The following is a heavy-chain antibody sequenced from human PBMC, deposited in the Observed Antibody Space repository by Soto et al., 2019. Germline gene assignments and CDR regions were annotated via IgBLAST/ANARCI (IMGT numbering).Heavy chain of an antibody. CDR1: GFTFSSYA. CDR2: ISYDGSNK. D-gene: IGHD6-6*01. V-gene: IGHV3-30-3*01. Sequence: GESLKISCAASGFTFSSYAMHWVRQAPGKGLEWVAVISYDGSNKYYADSVKGRFTISRDNSKNTLYLQMNSLRAEDTAVYYCARGGDSSSSDFDYWGQGTLVTVSS. J-gene: IGHJ4*02. CDR3: ARGGDSSSSDFDY.